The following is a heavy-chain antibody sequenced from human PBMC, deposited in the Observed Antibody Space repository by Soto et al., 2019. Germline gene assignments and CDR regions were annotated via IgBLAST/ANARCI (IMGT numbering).Heavy chain of an antibody. D-gene: IGHD3-22*01. CDR3: ATTLVSMIVVAHDAFDI. J-gene: IGHJ3*02. Sequence: VASVKVSFKVSGYTLTELSMHWVRQAPGKGLEWMGGFDPEDGETIYAQKFQGRVTMTEDTSTDTAYMELSSLRSEDTAVYYCATTLVSMIVVAHDAFDIWGQGTMVTVSS. CDR2: FDPEDGET. V-gene: IGHV1-24*01. CDR1: GYTLTELS.